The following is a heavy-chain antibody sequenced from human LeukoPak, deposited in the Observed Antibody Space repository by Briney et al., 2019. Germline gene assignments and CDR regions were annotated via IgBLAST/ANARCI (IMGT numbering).Heavy chain of an antibody. D-gene: IGHD2-8*02. CDR1: GFTFSSSA. Sequence: AGGSLRLSCAASGFTFSSSAMSWVRQAPGKGLEWVSAISNNGGYTYYADSVKGRFTISRDNAKNSHYLQMTSLRAEDTAVYFCARVPSTGLDYWGQGTLVTVSS. CDR3: ARVPSTGLDY. V-gene: IGHV3-21*01. J-gene: IGHJ4*02. CDR2: ISNNGGYT.